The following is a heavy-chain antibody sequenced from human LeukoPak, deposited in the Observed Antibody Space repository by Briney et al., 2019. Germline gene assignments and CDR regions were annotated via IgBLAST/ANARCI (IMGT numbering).Heavy chain of an antibody. Sequence: PGGSLRLSCAASGFIFSNDWMSGLREAPGKGLEGVAVIWYDASNKYYADCVKGRFTISRDNPKNTLYLQMNTLRDDDTPVYYCVRGVGVSRFNYLDSWGQGTLVIVSS. D-gene: IGHD6-13*01. V-gene: IGHV3-33*08. J-gene: IGHJ4*02. CDR1: GFIFSNDW. CDR2: IWYDASNK. CDR3: VRGVGVSRFNYLDS.